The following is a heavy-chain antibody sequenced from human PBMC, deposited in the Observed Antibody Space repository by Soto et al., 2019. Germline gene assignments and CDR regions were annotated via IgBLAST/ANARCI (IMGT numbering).Heavy chain of an antibody. V-gene: IGHV3-23*01. Sequence: EVQLLESGGGLVQPGGSLRLSCAASGFTFSSYAMSWVRQAPVKGLEWVSAISGSGGTTYYADSVKGRFTFSRDNSKNTLYLQINSLRAEEQAVYYCAKTDNRWFSAFDICGQGTMVTVSS. CDR2: ISGSGGTT. CDR3: AKTDNRWFSAFDI. CDR1: GFTFSSYA. D-gene: IGHD3-10*01. J-gene: IGHJ3*02.